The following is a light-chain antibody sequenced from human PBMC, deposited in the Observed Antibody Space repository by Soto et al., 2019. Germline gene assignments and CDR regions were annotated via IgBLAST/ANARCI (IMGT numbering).Light chain of an antibody. CDR3: AAWDDSLIGPV. J-gene: IGLJ7*01. CDR2: TNS. Sequence: QSVLTQPPSASGTPGQRVTIFCSGSSSNIETNTVNWYQQLPGTAPKILIYTNSHPPSVVPDRFSGSKSGTSASLTISGLASDDEADYYCAAWDDSLIGPVFGGGTQLTVL. V-gene: IGLV1-44*01. CDR1: SSNIETNT.